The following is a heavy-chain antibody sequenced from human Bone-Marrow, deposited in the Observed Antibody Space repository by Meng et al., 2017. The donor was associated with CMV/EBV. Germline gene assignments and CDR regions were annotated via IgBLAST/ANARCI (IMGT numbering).Heavy chain of an antibody. D-gene: IGHD6-6*01. CDR3: AKDQTRIAARGYFDY. V-gene: IGHV3-23*01. CDR1: GGSISSYY. CDR2: ISGSGGST. Sequence: ETLCLTCTVSGGSISSYYWSWIRQPPGKGLEWVSAISGSGGSTYYADSVKGRFTISRDNSKNTLYLQMNSLRAEDTAIYYCAKDQTRIAARGYFDYWGPGTLVTVSS. J-gene: IGHJ4*02.